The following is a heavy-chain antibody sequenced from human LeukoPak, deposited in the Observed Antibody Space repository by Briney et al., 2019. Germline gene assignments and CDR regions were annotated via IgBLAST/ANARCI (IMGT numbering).Heavy chain of an antibody. CDR1: GFTFSNYA. J-gene: IGHJ4*02. D-gene: IGHD3-16*01. Sequence: GGSLRLSCAASGFTFSNYAMTWVRQALGKGLECVSDISGSGGTTYYADSVKGRFTISRDNSKNTLYLQMNSLTAEDTAVYYCAKTLWGGFDYWGQGILVTVSS. CDR2: ISGSGGTT. V-gene: IGHV3-23*01. CDR3: AKTLWGGFDY.